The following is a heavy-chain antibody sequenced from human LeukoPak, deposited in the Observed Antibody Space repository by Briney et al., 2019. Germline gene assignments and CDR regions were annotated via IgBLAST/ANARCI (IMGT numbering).Heavy chain of an antibody. CDR1: GYTFTGYY. D-gene: IGHD3-10*01. J-gene: IGHJ4*02. CDR3: AREPAVFGEDRDY. Sequence: ASVKVSCKASGYTFTGYYMHWVRQAPGQGLEWMGWINPNSGGTNYAQKFQGRVTMTRDTSISTAYMELSRLRSDDTAVYYCAREPAVFGEDRDYWGQGTLVTVSP. CDR2: INPNSGGT. V-gene: IGHV1-2*02.